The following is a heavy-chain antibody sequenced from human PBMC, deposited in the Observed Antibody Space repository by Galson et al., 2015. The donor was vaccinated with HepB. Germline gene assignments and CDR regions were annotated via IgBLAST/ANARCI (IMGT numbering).Heavy chain of an antibody. J-gene: IGHJ4*02. V-gene: IGHV3-23*01. CDR3: AKLGGSGSYQAYFDY. CDR2: IGHNGGNT. D-gene: IGHD3-10*01. CDR1: GFTFSNSA. Sequence: SLRLSCAASGFTFSNSAMTWVRQAPGKGLEWVSVIGHNGGNTNYAESVKGRFTISRDNSENTLYLQMNSLRAEDTALFYCAKLGGSGSYQAYFDYWGQGTLVTVSS.